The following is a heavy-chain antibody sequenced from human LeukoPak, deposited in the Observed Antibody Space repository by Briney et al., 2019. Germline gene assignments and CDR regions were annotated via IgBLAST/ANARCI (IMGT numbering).Heavy chain of an antibody. V-gene: IGHV3-20*04. Sequence: GGSLRLSCAASGFTFDDYGMSWVRQAPGKGLEWVSGINWNGGSTGYADSVKGRFTISRDNAKNSLYLQMNSLRAEDTVLYYCARNGALYSSSWYSYYYYYYMDVWGKGTTVTVPS. J-gene: IGHJ6*03. D-gene: IGHD6-13*01. CDR1: GFTFDDYG. CDR3: ARNGALYSSSWYSYYYYYYMDV. CDR2: INWNGGST.